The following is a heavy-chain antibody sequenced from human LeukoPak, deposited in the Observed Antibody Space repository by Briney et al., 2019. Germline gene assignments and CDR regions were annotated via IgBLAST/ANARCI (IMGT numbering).Heavy chain of an antibody. D-gene: IGHD2-2*01. J-gene: IGHJ4*02. CDR2: INPNSGGT. V-gene: IGHV1-2*02. CDR3: ATPRGSTSFPFDY. CDR1: GYTFTGYY. Sequence: ASVKVSCKASGYTFTGYYMHWVRQAPGQGLEWMGWINPNSGGTNYAQKFQGRVTMTRDTSISTAYMELSRLRSDDTAVYYCATPRGSTSFPFDYWGQGTLVTVSS.